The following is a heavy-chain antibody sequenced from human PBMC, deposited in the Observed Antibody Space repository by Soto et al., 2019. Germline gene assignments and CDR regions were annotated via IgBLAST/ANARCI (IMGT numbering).Heavy chain of an antibody. CDR3: ARHGLGSGWLDFDY. CDR1: GFTFSRDS. J-gene: IGHJ4*02. CDR2: ISSSSSTI. V-gene: IGHV3-48*01. D-gene: IGHD6-19*01. Sequence: PGGSLSLSCAASGFTFSRDSMNWVRQAPGKGLEWVSYISSSSSTIYYADSVKGRFTISRDNAKNSLYLQMNSLRAEDTAVYYCARHGLGSGWLDFDYWGQGTLVTVSS.